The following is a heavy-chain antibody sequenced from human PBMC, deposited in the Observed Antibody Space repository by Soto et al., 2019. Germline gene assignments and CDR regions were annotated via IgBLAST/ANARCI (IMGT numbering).Heavy chain of an antibody. Sequence: EVQLVESGGGLVKPGGSLRLSCAASGFTFSSYSMNWVRQAPGKGLEWVSSISSSSSYIYYADSVKGRFTISRDNAKNSLYLQMNSLRAEDTAEYYCARVTPLIWYFNLWGRGTLVTVSS. D-gene: IGHD2-8*01. V-gene: IGHV3-21*01. CDR3: ARVTPLIWYFNL. CDR1: GFTFSSYS. CDR2: ISSSSSYI. J-gene: IGHJ2*01.